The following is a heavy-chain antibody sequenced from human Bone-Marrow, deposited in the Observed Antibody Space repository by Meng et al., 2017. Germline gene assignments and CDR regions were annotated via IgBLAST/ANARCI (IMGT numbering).Heavy chain of an antibody. Sequence: GESLKISCAASGFAFSSYWMSWVRQAPGKGLEWVANIKQDGSEKYYVDSVKGRFTISRDNAKNSLYLQMNSLRAEDTAVYYCARAEDEYSSSWSYFDYWGQGTLVTVSS. CDR1: GFAFSSYW. V-gene: IGHV3-7*02. CDR3: ARAEDEYSSSWSYFDY. CDR2: IKQDGSEK. J-gene: IGHJ4*02. D-gene: IGHD6-13*01.